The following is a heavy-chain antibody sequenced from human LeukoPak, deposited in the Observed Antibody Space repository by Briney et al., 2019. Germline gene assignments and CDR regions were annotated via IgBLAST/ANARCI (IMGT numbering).Heavy chain of an antibody. D-gene: IGHD2-2*01. CDR2: ISGRGGST. CDR1: GFTFSSYA. V-gene: IGHV3-23*01. Sequence: GASLRLSCAVSGFTFSSYAMSWVRQAPGKGREWGSAISGRGGSTYYADSVKRRFTISRDNSKNTLYLQMNSLRAEDTAVYYCAKDEGYCSSTSCYGFLDYWGQGTLVTVSS. J-gene: IGHJ4*02. CDR3: AKDEGYCSSTSCYGFLDY.